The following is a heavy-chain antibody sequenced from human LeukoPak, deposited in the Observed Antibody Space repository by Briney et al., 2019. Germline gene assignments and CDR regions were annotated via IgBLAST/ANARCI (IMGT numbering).Heavy chain of an antibody. CDR3: ARTAYARGGMECYYYYGLDV. D-gene: IGHD1-1*01. CDR2: ISTSGSYI. V-gene: IGHV3-21*01. Sequence: GGSLRLSCAASGFTFSSYNMNWVRQAPGKGLEWVSSISTSGSYIYYADSLKGRFTISRDNAKNSLYLQMNSLKAEDTAVYYCARTAYARGGMECYYYYGLDVWGQGTTVTVSS. CDR1: GFTFSSYN. J-gene: IGHJ6*02.